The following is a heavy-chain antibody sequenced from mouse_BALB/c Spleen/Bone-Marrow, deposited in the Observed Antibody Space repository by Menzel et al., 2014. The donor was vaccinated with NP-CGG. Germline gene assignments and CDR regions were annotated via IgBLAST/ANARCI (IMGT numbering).Heavy chain of an antibody. Sequence: VQRVESGAELVKPGASVKLSCTASGFNIKNTYIHWVKQRPEQGLEWIGRIDPANVNTKYDPKFQGKATITADTSSNTAYLQLSSLTSEDTAVYYCATYYYGSSLFAYWGQGTLVTVSA. CDR1: GFNIKNTY. V-gene: IGHV14-3*02. D-gene: IGHD1-1*01. CDR2: IDPANVNT. CDR3: ATYYYGSSLFAY. J-gene: IGHJ3*01.